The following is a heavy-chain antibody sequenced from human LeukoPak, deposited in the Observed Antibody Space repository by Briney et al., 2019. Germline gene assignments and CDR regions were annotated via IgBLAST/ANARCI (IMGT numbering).Heavy chain of an antibody. CDR2: IDGSGGTT. CDR1: GFTFTRNA. D-gene: IGHD2-2*01. V-gene: IGHV3-23*01. Sequence: PGGSLRLSCAPSGFTFTRNAMAWVRQAPGKGLEWVSAIDGSGGTTFYADSVKGRVTISRVQSTNTVYLQMNSLRADDTAVYYCAKAHCSSTSCSRADNWGQGTLVTVSS. CDR3: AKAHCSSTSCSRADN. J-gene: IGHJ4*02.